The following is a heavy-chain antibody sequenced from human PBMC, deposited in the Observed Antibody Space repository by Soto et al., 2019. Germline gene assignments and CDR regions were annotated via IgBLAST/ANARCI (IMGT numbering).Heavy chain of an antibody. CDR1: GYTFTSYG. CDR3: ARDKGANVLRYFDWLTYYFDY. D-gene: IGHD3-9*01. Sequence: ASVKVSCKASGYTFTSYGISWVRQAPGQGLEWMGWISAYNGNTNYAQKLQGRVTMTTDTSTSTAYMELRSLRSDDTAVYYCARDKGANVLRYFDWLTYYFDYWGQGTLVTAPQ. J-gene: IGHJ4*02. CDR2: ISAYNGNT. V-gene: IGHV1-18*01.